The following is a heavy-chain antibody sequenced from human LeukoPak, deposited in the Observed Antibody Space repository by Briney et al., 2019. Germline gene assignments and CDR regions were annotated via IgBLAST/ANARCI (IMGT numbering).Heavy chain of an antibody. V-gene: IGHV3-7*03. Sequence: GGSLRLSCAASGFIFNSYWMNWLRQAPGKGLEWVANVDQDGSEKYYVGSVKGRFTISRDNAKNSLYLQMNSLRVEDTAVYYCARDQEGFDYWGQGTVVTVSS. J-gene: IGHJ4*02. CDR1: GFIFNSYW. CDR3: ARDQEGFDY. CDR2: VDQDGSEK.